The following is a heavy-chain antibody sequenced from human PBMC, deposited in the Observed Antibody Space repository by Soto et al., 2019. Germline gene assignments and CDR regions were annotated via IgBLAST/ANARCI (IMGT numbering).Heavy chain of an antibody. D-gene: IGHD2-8*02. J-gene: IGHJ4*02. CDR2: ISYDGNNK. CDR3: ARVGPWCEPNRYYFDY. Sequence: GGSLRLSYAASGFTFSNFAMHWVRKAQGKGLEWVAVISYDGNNKYYADSVKGRFTISRDNSKNTLYLQMNSLRAEDTAVYYCARVGPWCEPNRYYFDYWGQGTLVTVSS. V-gene: IGHV3-30-3*01. CDR1: GFTFSNFA.